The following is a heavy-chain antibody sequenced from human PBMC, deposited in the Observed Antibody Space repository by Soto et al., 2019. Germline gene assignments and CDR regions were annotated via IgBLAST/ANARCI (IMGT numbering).Heavy chain of an antibody. J-gene: IGHJ4*02. D-gene: IGHD5-12*01. V-gene: IGHV4-30-2*01. Sequence: PSETLSLTCAVSGGSISSGGYSWSWIRQPPGKGLEWIGYIYHSGSTYYNPSLKSRVTISVDRSKNQFSLKLSSVTAADTAVYYCARRGGWLQFGYFDYWGQGTLVTVSS. CDR1: GGSISSGGYS. CDR2: IYHSGST. CDR3: ARRGGWLQFGYFDY.